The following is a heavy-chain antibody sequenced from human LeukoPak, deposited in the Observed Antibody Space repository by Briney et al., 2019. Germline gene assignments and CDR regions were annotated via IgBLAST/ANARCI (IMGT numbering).Heavy chain of an antibody. CDR3: ARSIAARPGVTAFDP. V-gene: IGHV1-2*02. Sequence: ASVKVSCKASGYTFTGYYMHWVRQAPGQGLEWMGWINPNSGGTNYAQKFQGRVTMTRNTSISTAYMELSSLRSEDTAVYYCARSIAARPGVTAFDPWGQGTLVTVSS. D-gene: IGHD6-6*01. J-gene: IGHJ5*02. CDR1: GYTFTGYY. CDR2: INPNSGGT.